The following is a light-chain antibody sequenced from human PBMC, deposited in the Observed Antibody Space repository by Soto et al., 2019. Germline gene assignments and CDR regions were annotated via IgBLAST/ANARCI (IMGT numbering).Light chain of an antibody. J-gene: IGKJ2*01. Sequence: DVVVTQSPLSLPVTLGQPASISCRSSQSLVHSDGDTYLNWCQQRPGQSPRRLNYKVSNRDSGVPDRCSGSGSDCDITMNIRQVADEAVGGYHCRLGPHWPYTVGQGTQLEIK. CDR3: RLGPHWPYT. CDR1: QSLVHSDGDTY. V-gene: IGKV2-30*02. CDR2: KVS.